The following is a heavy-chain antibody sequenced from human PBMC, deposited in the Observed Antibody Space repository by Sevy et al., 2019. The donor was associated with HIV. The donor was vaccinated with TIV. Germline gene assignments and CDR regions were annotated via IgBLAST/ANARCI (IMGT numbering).Heavy chain of an antibody. Sequence: GGSLRLSCAASGFSFSNYWMHWVRQAPGKGLEWVANIKQDESERYYVASVKGRFTISRDNAKNSVYLEMNSLRPDDTAFYYCAKGNSGSFDYWGQGTLVTVSS. D-gene: IGHD3-10*01. J-gene: IGHJ4*02. CDR1: GFSFSNYW. CDR2: IKQDESER. CDR3: AKGNSGSFDY. V-gene: IGHV3-7*01.